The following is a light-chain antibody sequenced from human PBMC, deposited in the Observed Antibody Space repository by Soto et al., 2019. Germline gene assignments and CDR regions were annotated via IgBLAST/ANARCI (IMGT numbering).Light chain of an antibody. CDR1: QNIYSY. Sequence: DIQMTQSPPSLSTSVGDRVTISCRASQNIYSYLHWYQQKPGKAPKILISGAYNLQGGAPPRFSGSGSGTDFTLTISSLQPEDFATYFCQQSYTFPYTFGQGTKLEI. CDR2: GAY. CDR3: QQSYTFPYT. V-gene: IGKV1-39*01. J-gene: IGKJ2*01.